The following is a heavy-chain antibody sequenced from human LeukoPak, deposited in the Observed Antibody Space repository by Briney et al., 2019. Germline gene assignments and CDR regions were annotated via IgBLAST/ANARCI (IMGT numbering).Heavy chain of an antibody. D-gene: IGHD2-21*01. J-gene: IGHJ5*02. CDR2: IYYSGST. CDR3: ARLLPVRYNWFDP. CDR1: GGSISSYY. V-gene: IGHV4-59*01. Sequence: SEALSLTCTVSGGSISSYYWSWIRQPPGKGLEWIGYIYYSGSTNYSPSLKSRVTISVDTSKNQFSLKLSSVTAADTAVYYCARLLPVRYNWFDPWGQGTLVTVSS.